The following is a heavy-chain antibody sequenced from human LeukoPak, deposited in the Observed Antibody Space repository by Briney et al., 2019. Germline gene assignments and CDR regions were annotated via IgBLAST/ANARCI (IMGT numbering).Heavy chain of an antibody. D-gene: IGHD4-11*01. CDR2: IYYSGST. Sequence: SQTLSLTCTVSGGSISSGGYYWSWIRQHPGKGLEWIGYIYYSGSTYYNPSLKSPVTISVDTSKNQFSLKLSSVTAADTAVYYCARGVYSNYVFDYWGQGTLVTVSS. CDR3: ARGVYSNYVFDY. J-gene: IGHJ4*02. V-gene: IGHV4-31*01. CDR1: GGSISSGGYY.